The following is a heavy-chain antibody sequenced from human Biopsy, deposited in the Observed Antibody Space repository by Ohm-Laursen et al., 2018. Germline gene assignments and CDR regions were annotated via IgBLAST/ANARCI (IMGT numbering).Heavy chain of an antibody. Sequence: GTLSLTCIVSGGSINNFYWSWIRQPPGKGLEWIGIIYYSGNTKYNPSLKSRVTISVDTFRNQFSLKLSSVAAADTAVYYCARVRVWADSEGAFDPWGQGTMVTVSS. CDR1: GGSINNFY. CDR3: ARVRVWADSEGAFDP. J-gene: IGHJ3*01. CDR2: IYYSGNT. V-gene: IGHV4-59*01. D-gene: IGHD1-26*01.